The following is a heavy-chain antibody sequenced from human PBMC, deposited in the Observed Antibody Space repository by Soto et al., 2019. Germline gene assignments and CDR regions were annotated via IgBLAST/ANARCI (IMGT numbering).Heavy chain of an antibody. CDR3: ARDLSFFLDY. J-gene: IGHJ4*02. CDR1: GFTFSSYG. V-gene: IGHV3-33*01. Sequence: QVQLVESGGGVVQPGRSLRLSCAASGFTFSSYGMHWVRQPPGKGLEWVAVIWYDGSRKYYADSVKDRFTISRDSSTNTLYLQMDSLIAEDTAVYYCARDLSFFLDYWGQGTLGTVSS. CDR2: IWYDGSRK.